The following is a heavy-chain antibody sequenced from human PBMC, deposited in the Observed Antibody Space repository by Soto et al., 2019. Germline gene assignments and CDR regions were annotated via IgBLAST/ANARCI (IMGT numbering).Heavy chain of an antibody. V-gene: IGHV1-69*13. Sequence: SVKVSCKASGGTFSSYAISWVRQAPGQGLEWMGGIIPIFGTANYAQKFQGRVTITADESTSTAYMELSSLRSEDTAVYYCARFGYSSSWPDYWGQGTLVTVSS. J-gene: IGHJ4*02. CDR3: ARFGYSSSWPDY. CDR1: GGTFSSYA. D-gene: IGHD6-13*01. CDR2: IIPIFGTA.